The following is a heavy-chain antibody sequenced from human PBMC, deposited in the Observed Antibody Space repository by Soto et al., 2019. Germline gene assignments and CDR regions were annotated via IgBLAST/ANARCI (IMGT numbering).Heavy chain of an antibody. CDR3: AKDMKDGLITYYYGSGSSDY. Sequence: GGSLRLSCAASGFTFSSYGMHWVRQAPGKGLEWVAVISYDGSNKYYADSVKGRFTISRDNSKNTLYLQMNSLRAEDTAVYYCAKDMKDGLITYYYGSGSSDYWGQGTLVTVSS. J-gene: IGHJ4*02. V-gene: IGHV3-30*18. CDR1: GFTFSSYG. D-gene: IGHD3-10*01. CDR2: ISYDGSNK.